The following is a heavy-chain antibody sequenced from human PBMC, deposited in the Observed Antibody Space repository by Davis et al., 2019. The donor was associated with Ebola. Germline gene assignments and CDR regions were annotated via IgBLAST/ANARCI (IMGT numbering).Heavy chain of an antibody. D-gene: IGHD4-17*01. V-gene: IGHV3-53*01. Sequence: PGGSLRLSCEASGLTFSNAWMSWVRQAPGKRLEWVSGVIGSGTTYYADSVKGRFTISRDNSKNTLYLQMNSLKTKDTAVYYCTTYYGDNEDVWGQGTTVTVSS. CDR2: VIGSGTT. CDR3: TTYYGDNEDV. J-gene: IGHJ6*02. CDR1: GLTFSNAW.